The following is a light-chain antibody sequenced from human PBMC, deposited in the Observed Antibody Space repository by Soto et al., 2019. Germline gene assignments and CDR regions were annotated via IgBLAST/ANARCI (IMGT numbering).Light chain of an antibody. J-gene: IGLJ2*01. Sequence: QAVVTQEPSLTVSSGGTVTLTCGSSTGPVTSGHYPYWFQRKPGQVPRTLIYDTSNKHSWTPARFSGSLLGGKAVLTLSGAQAEDEAEYYCLLYYTDGRRVFGGGTKLTVL. CDR3: LLYYTDGRRV. CDR2: DTS. V-gene: IGLV7-46*01. CDR1: TGPVTSGHY.